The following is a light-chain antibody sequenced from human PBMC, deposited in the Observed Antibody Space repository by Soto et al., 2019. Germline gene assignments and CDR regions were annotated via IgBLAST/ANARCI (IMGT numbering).Light chain of an antibody. CDR1: PGVSRK. CDR2: GAS. Sequence: VFTQSTLTLSLSPGERATLSCRASPGVSRKLAWYQHKPGQAPRLLISGASTGATGIPARFSGSGSGTEFTLPISSLQSEDCAIYYCQQYHTWPITFGGGTKVDI. J-gene: IGKJ4*01. CDR3: QQYHTWPIT. V-gene: IGKV3-15*01.